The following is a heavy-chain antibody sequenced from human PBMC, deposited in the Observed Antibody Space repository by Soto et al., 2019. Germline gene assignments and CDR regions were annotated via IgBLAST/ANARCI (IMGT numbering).Heavy chain of an antibody. CDR3: ARGRDTAMVIGYYYYYGMDV. CDR1: GGSFSGYY. V-gene: IGHV4-34*01. J-gene: IGHJ6*02. CDR2: INHSGST. D-gene: IGHD5-18*01. Sequence: PSETLSLTCAVYGGSFSGYYWSWIRQPPGKGLEWIGEINHSGSTNYNPSLKSRVTISVDTSKNQFSLKLSSVTAADTAVYYCARGRDTAMVIGYYYYYGMDVWGQGTTVT.